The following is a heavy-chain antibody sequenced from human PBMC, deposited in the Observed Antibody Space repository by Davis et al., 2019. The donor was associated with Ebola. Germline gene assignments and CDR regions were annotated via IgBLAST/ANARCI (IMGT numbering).Heavy chain of an antibody. V-gene: IGHV4-59*01. CDR2: IYYSGST. J-gene: IGHJ4*02. CDR1: GGSISSYY. D-gene: IGHD4-23*01. Sequence: MPSETLSPTCTVSGGSISSYYWSWIRQPPGKGLEWIGYIYYSGSTNYNPSLKSRVTISVDTSKNQFSLKLSSVTAADTAVYYCASYGGGPFGYWGQGTLVTVSS. CDR3: ASYGGGPFGY.